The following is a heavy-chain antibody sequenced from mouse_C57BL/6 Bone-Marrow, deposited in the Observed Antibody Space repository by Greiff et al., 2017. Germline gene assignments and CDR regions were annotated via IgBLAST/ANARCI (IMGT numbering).Heavy chain of an antibody. J-gene: IGHJ2*01. Sequence: QVQLQQPGAELVKPGASVKLSCKASGYTFTSYWMHWVKQRPGQGLEWIGMIHPNSGSTNYNEKFKSKATLTVDKSSSTAYMQLSSLTSEDSAVYYCARWLITTVVASYYFYYWGQGTTLTVSS. CDR2: IHPNSGST. D-gene: IGHD1-1*01. CDR1: GYTFTSYW. V-gene: IGHV1-64*01. CDR3: ARWLITTVVASYYFYY.